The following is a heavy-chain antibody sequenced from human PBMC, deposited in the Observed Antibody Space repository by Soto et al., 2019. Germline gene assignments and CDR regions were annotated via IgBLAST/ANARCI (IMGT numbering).Heavy chain of an antibody. CDR3: ARVSITMVRGSRAAMDV. D-gene: IGHD3-10*01. CDR1: GYTFTSYY. Sequence: GASVKVSCKASGYTFTSYYMHWVRQAPGQGLEWMGIINPSGGSTSYAQKFQGRVTMTRDTSTSTVYMELSSLRSEDTAVYYCARVSITMVRGSRAAMDVWGQGTTVTVSS. V-gene: IGHV1-46*01. CDR2: INPSGGST. J-gene: IGHJ6*02.